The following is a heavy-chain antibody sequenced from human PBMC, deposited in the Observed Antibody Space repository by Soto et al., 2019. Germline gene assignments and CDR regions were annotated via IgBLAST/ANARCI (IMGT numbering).Heavy chain of an antibody. CDR2: ISYDGSNK. CDR3: AKDWTKSYGDFDY. V-gene: IGHV3-30*18. J-gene: IGHJ4*02. D-gene: IGHD3-3*01. Sequence: QVQLVESGGGVVQPGRSLRLSCAASGFTFSSYGMHWVRQAPGKGLEWVAVISYDGSNKYYADSVKGRFTISRDNSKNTLYLQMNILRAEDTAVYYCAKDWTKSYGDFDYWGQGTLVTVSS. CDR1: GFTFSSYG.